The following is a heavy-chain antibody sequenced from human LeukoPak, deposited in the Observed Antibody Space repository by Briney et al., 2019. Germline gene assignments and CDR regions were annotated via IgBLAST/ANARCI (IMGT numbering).Heavy chain of an antibody. CDR2: ISGSGGIT. CDR1: GFTFSSYD. Sequence: GGSLRLSCAASGFTFSSYDMSWVRQAPGKGLEWVSAISGSGGITYYPDSEKGRFTVSRDNSKNTLYPQMNSLRAEDTAIYYCAKRLPFYYDYWGQGILVTVSS. J-gene: IGHJ4*02. V-gene: IGHV3-23*01. D-gene: IGHD5-18*01. CDR3: AKRLPFYYDY.